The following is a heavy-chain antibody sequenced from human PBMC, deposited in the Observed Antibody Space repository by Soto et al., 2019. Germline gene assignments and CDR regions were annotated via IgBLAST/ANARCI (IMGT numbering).Heavy chain of an antibody. V-gene: IGHV4-30-4*01. CDR1: GGSISSGDYY. Sequence: SETLSLTCTVSGGSISSGDYYWSWIRQPPGKGLEWIGYIYYSGSTYYNPSLKSRVTISVDTSKNQFSLKLSSVTAADTAVYYCARAAIVVVVAATDEGFDWFDPWGQGTLVTVPQ. CDR3: ARAAIVVVVAATDEGFDWFDP. D-gene: IGHD2-15*01. J-gene: IGHJ5*02. CDR2: IYYSGST.